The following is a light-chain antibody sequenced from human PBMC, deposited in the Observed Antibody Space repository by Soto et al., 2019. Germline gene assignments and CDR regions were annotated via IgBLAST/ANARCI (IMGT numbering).Light chain of an antibody. CDR3: QPYNSYSRT. V-gene: IGKV1-5*01. CDR2: DAS. J-gene: IGKJ1*01. CDR1: QSISSW. Sequence: DIQMTQSPSTLSASVGDIVTITFRAGQSISSWLAWYQQKPGKAPKLLIYDASSLESGVPSRFSGSGSGTEFTLTISSLQPDDFATYYCQPYNSYSRTFGQGTKVDIK.